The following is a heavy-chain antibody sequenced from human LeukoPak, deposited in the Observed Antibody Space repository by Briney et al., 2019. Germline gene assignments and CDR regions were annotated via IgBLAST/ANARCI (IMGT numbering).Heavy chain of an antibody. Sequence: ASVKVSCKASGGTFSSYAISWVRQAPGQGLEWMGGIIPIFGTANYAQKFQGRVTMTRDTSISTAYMELSRLRSDDTAVYYCARESPTGATLDAFDIWGQGTMVTVSS. CDR3: ARESPTGATLDAFDI. J-gene: IGHJ3*02. V-gene: IGHV1-69*05. CDR2: IIPIFGTA. CDR1: GGTFSSYA. D-gene: IGHD1-26*01.